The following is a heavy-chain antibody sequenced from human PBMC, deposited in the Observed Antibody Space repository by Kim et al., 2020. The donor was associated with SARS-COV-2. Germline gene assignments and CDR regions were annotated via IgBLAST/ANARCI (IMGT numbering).Heavy chain of an antibody. D-gene: IGHD1-26*01. J-gene: IGHJ4*02. Sequence: YADSVKGRLTISRDNDKSTLYLQMHSLRAEDTAVYYCASRRYTGTYYYFDYWGQGTLVTVSS. CDR3: ASRRYTGTYYYFDY. V-gene: IGHV3-74*01.